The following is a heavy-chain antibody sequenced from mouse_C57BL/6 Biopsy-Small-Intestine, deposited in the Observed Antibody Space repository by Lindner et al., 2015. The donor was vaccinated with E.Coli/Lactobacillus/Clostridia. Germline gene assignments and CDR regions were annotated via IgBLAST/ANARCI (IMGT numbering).Heavy chain of an antibody. Sequence: VQLQESGAELVKPGASVKISCKASGYVFSSYWMNWVKQRPGKGLEWIGQIYPGDGDTYYNGNFKDKATLTADRSSSTAYMQLSSLTSEDSAVYFCARGERGDFDYWGQGTTLTVSS. J-gene: IGHJ2*01. CDR3: ARGERGDFDY. V-gene: IGHV1-80*01. CDR2: IYPGDGDT. CDR1: GYVFSSYW.